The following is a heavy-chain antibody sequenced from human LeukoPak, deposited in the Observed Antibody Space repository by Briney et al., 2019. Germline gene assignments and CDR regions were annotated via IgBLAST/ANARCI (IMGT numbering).Heavy chain of an antibody. V-gene: IGHV1-69*05. CDR3: ARGYYGSGSYYLFVY. CDR1: GGTFSSYA. J-gene: IGHJ4*02. Sequence: SVKVSCKASGGTFSSYAISWVRQAPGQGLGWMGGIIPIFGTANYAQKFQGRVTITTDESTSTAYMELSSLRSEDTAVYYCARGYYGSGSYYLFVYWGQGTLVTVSS. CDR2: IIPIFGTA. D-gene: IGHD3-10*01.